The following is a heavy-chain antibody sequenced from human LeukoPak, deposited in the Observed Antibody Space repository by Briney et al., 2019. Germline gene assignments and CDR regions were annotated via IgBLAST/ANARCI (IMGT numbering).Heavy chain of an antibody. CDR3: ARDIVGVELRPYYYMDV. J-gene: IGHJ6*03. CDR1: GYTFTGYY. CDR2: INPNSGGT. V-gene: IGHV1-2*02. D-gene: IGHD1-26*01. Sequence: GASVKVSCKASGYTFTGYYMHWVRQAPGQGLEWMGWINPNSGGTNYAQKFQGRVTMTRDTSISTAYMELSRLRSDDTAVYYCARDIVGVELRPYYYMDVWGKGTTVTVSS.